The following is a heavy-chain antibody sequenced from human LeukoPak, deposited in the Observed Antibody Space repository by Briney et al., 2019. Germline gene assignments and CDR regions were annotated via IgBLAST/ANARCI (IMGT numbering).Heavy chain of an antibody. CDR3: ARVAGIVVVPAAQRIYYMDV. CDR2: IYTSGST. CDR1: GGSISSYY. Sequence: SETLSLTCTVSGGSISSYYWSWIRQPAGKGLEWIGRIYTSGSTNYNPSLKSRVTMSVDTSKNQFSLKLSSVTAADTAVYYCARVAGIVVVPAAQRIYYMDVRGKGTTVTISS. V-gene: IGHV4-4*07. J-gene: IGHJ6*03. D-gene: IGHD2-2*01.